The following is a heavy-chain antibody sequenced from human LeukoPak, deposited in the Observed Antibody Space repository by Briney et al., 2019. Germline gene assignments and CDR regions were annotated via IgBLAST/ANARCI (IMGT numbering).Heavy chain of an antibody. V-gene: IGHV3-66*03. Sequence: GGSLRLSCAASGFIVSSVYMSWVRQSPGKGLECVSIIYSTGDTYYADSVKGRFTISRDNSKNTLYLQMNSLRTEDTAVYYCARGYYDSSGHFHFDYWGQGTLVTVSS. CDR2: IYSTGDT. D-gene: IGHD3-22*01. J-gene: IGHJ4*02. CDR1: GFIVSSVY. CDR3: ARGYYDSSGHFHFDY.